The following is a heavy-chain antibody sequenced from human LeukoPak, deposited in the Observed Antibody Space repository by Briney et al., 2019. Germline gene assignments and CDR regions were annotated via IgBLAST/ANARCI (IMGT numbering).Heavy chain of an antibody. CDR1: GGSLSSYY. V-gene: IGHV4-59*01. CDR2: IYYSGST. Sequence: SETLSLTCTVSGGSLSSYYWSWLRQPPGKGLEXIGYIYYSGSTNYNPTLKSRVTISVDTSKNQFSLKLSSVTAADTAVYYCARGKRAGPQLMDYWGQGTLVTVSS. D-gene: IGHD2-8*01. CDR3: ARGKRAGPQLMDY. J-gene: IGHJ4*02.